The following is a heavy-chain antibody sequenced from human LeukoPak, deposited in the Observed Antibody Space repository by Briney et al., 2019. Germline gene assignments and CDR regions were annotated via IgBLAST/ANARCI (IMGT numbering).Heavy chain of an antibody. CDR2: IHSSGST. V-gene: IGHV4-4*07. CDR3: ARDFRYCSGGGCINWLDP. CDR1: GGATSSDT. D-gene: IGHD2-15*01. Sequence: SETLSLTCTISGGATSSDTWTWIRQPAGKGLEWIGRIHSSGSTKYNPSLQSRISISVDKSKNQLSLRLTSLTAADTAVYYCARDFRYCSGGGCINWLDPWGQGTLVTVSS. J-gene: IGHJ5*02.